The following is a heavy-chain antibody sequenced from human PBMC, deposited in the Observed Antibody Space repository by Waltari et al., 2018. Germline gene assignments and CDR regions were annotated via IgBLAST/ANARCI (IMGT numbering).Heavy chain of an antibody. J-gene: IGHJ4*02. V-gene: IGHV3-7*03. D-gene: IGHD6-19*01. Sequence: DVRLVESGGGLVQPGGSLRLSCSTSGFAFSKNWVSWVRQAPGKGLEWVANIKEDGSEIYYGDSVKGRFTLSRDNTKNSLFLQMNSLKPDDTAVYYCAASTAWYGTYFDYWGQGSLVTVA. CDR1: GFAFSKNW. CDR2: IKEDGSEI. CDR3: AASTAWYGTYFDY.